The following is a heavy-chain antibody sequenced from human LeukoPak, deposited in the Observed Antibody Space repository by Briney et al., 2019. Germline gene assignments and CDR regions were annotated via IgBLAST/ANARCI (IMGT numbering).Heavy chain of an antibody. J-gene: IGHJ4*02. D-gene: IGHD6-19*01. Sequence: GGSLRLSCAASGFTFSSYWMTWVRQPPGKGLEWVATIEEDENKRYYVDSVKARFTISRDNAKNSVYLQMNSQRAEDTAVYYCARDAVAYWGQGTLVIVS. V-gene: IGHV3-7*03. CDR3: ARDAVAY. CDR2: IEEDENKR. CDR1: GFTFSSYW.